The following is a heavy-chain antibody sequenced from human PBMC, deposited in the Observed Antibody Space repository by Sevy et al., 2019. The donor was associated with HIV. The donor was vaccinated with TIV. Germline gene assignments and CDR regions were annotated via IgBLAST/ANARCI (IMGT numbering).Heavy chain of an antibody. CDR2: INQDGSEK. CDR3: VREGVGGYSYSLDC. V-gene: IGHV3-7*01. D-gene: IGHD5-18*01. Sequence: GGSLRLSCSTSGFTFNSYWLTWVRQAPGKGLEWVANINQDGSEKNYVDSVKGRFTISRDNAQKSVFLQMRALRAADTGVYYCVREGVGGYSYSLDCWGQGTLVTVSS. CDR1: GFTFNSYW. J-gene: IGHJ4*02.